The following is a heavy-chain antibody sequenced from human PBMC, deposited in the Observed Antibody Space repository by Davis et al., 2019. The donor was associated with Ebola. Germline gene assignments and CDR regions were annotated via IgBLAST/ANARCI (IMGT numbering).Heavy chain of an antibody. CDR2: VGLSADT. CDR3: AKDTSNVWFDV. J-gene: IGHJ3*01. Sequence: GESLKISCAASGFVFSSYVMSWVRRAPGQGLEWVSTVGLSADTYYADSVKGRFTISRDNSKNTLHLQMNSLRVEDTAIYYCAKDTSNVWFDVWGRGTIVTVSS. CDR1: GFVFSSYV. V-gene: IGHV3-23*01. D-gene: IGHD6-19*01.